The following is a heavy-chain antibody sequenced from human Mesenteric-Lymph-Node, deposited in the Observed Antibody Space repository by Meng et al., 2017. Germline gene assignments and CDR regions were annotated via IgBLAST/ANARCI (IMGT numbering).Heavy chain of an antibody. V-gene: IGHV4-30-4*01. J-gene: IGHJ5*01. CDR2: IYYSGST. Sequence: QGQLYQSGPGLVRPAQLRPSACPVPGGSIRGGAYYWSWCRRPPGKGLKWLGYIYYSGSTDSNASLKSRVTISIDRSKNQFSLKLSSVTAADTAVYYWARDRKHYGERGWFDPWGQGTLVTVSS. CDR1: GGSIRGGAYY. D-gene: IGHD4-17*01. CDR3: ARDRKHYGERGWFDP.